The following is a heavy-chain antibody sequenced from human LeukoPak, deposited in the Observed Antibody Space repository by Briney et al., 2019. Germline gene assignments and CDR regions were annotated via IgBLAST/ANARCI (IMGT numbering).Heavy chain of an antibody. D-gene: IGHD2-21*02. CDR2: IRNKANSYTT. CDR1: GFTFSDHY. CDR3: AKYCGGDCYALDY. J-gene: IGHJ4*02. V-gene: IGHV3-72*01. Sequence: GGSLRLSCAASGFTFSDHYMDWVRQAPGKGLEWVGRIRNKANSYTTEYAASVKGRFTISRDDSKNSLYLQMNSLKTDDTAVYYCAKYCGGDCYALDYWGQGNLVTVSS.